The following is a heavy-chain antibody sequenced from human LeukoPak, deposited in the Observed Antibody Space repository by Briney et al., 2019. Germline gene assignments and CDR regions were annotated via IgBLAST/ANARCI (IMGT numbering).Heavy chain of an antibody. CDR1: GFTVSSNY. CDR3: ALQNDSSPFDY. V-gene: IGHV3-53*01. Sequence: QPGGSLRLSCAASGFTVSSNYMSWVRQAPGKGLEWVSVIYRGGSTDYADSVKGRFTISRDNSKNTLYLQMNGLRAEDTAVYYCALQNDSSPFDYWGQGTLVTVSS. D-gene: IGHD3-22*01. CDR2: IYRGGST. J-gene: IGHJ4*02.